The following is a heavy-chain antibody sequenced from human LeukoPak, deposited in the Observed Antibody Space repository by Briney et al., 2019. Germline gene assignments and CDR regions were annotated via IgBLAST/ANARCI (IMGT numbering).Heavy chain of an antibody. CDR3: AKDTCGVYCYSRYDH. CDR2: IRGSGTST. CDR1: GFTFSSYT. D-gene: IGHD2-21*02. J-gene: IGHJ4*02. V-gene: IGHV3-23*01. Sequence: GGSLRLSCAASGFTFSSYTLSWVRQAPGKGLEWISAIRGSGTSTYYAASVKGRFTISRDNSRNTLYLQMNSLRAEDTAVYYCAKDTCGVYCYSRYDHRGQGTLVTVSS.